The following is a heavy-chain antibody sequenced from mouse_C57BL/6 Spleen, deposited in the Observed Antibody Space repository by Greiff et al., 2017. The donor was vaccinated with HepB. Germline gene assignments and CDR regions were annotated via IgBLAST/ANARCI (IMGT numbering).Heavy chain of an antibody. CDR2: IDPETGGT. D-gene: IGHD2-4*01. J-gene: IGHJ3*01. CDR1: GYTFTDYE. V-gene: IGHV1-15*01. CDR3: TRLNDYDETY. Sequence: QVQLKQSGAELVRPGASVTLSCKASGYTFTDYEMHWVKQTPVHGLEWIGAIDPETGGTAYNQKFKGKAILTADKSSSTAYMELRSLTSEDSAVYYCTRLNDYDETYWGQGTLVTVSA.